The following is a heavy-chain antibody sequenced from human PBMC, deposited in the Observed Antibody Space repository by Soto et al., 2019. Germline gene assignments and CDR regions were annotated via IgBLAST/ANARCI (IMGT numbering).Heavy chain of an antibody. CDR1: VGSFSGNY. J-gene: IGHJ5*02. CDR3: ARARYCSSTSCPRKKYNWFDP. CDR2: IIHGGST. D-gene: IGHD2-2*01. V-gene: IGHV4-34*12. Sequence: QVQLQQWAPGLLKPSETLSLPCAVNVGSFSGNYCGWIPKPPGKGREWMGKIIHGGSTNYNPAPKSRVTISVATSTNQFSLKLSSVTAADTAVYYCARARYCSSTSCPRKKYNWFDPWCQGTLVTVSS.